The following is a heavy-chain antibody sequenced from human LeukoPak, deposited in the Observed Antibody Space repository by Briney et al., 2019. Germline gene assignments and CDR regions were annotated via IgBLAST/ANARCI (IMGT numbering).Heavy chain of an antibody. Sequence: SETLSLTCTVSGGSISSGGYYWSWIRQHPGKGLEWIGYIYYSGSTDYNPSLKSRVTISVDTSKNQFSLKLSSVTAADTAVYYCARCIQKVTAIPKYYFDYWGQGTLVTVSS. CDR1: GGSISSGGYY. CDR3: ARCIQKVTAIPKYYFDY. J-gene: IGHJ4*02. CDR2: IYYSGST. D-gene: IGHD2-21*02. V-gene: IGHV4-31*03.